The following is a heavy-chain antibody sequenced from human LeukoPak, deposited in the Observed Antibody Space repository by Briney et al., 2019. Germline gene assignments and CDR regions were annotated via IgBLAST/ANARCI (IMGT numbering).Heavy chain of an antibody. Sequence: SETLSLTCAVYGGSFSGYYWRWIHQPPGKGLEWIGEINHSGSTNYNPSLKSRVTISVDTSKNQFSLKLSSVTAADTAVYYCARGGYSLWEGISMDVWGKGTTVTVSS. CDR2: INHSGST. CDR3: ARGGYSLWEGISMDV. D-gene: IGHD6-13*01. V-gene: IGHV4-34*01. CDR1: GGSFSGYY. J-gene: IGHJ6*03.